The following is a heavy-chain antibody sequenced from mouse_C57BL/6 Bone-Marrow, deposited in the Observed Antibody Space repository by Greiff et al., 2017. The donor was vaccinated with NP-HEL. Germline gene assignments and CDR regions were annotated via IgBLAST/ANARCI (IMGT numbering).Heavy chain of an antibody. CDR1: GFTFNTYA. J-gene: IGHJ4*01. CDR2: IRSKSSNYAT. CDR3: VRDLKGPIYDGYYGWAMDY. D-gene: IGHD2-3*01. Sequence: EVQLQESGGGLVQPKGSLKLSCAASGFTFNTYAMHWVRQAPGKGLEWVARIRSKSSNYATYYADSVKDRFTISRDDSQSMLYLQMNNLKTEDTAMYYCVRDLKGPIYDGYYGWAMDYWGQGTSVTVSS. V-gene: IGHV10-3*01.